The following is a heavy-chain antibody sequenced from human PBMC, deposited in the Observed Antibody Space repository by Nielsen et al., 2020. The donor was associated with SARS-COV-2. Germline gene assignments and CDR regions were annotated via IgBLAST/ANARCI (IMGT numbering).Heavy chain of an antibody. CDR1: GFNFRGYW. Sequence: GESLKISCVVSGFNFRGYWMTWVRQAPGKGLEWVGNIKLDGSEKYYVDSVKGRFTISRDNARNTLYLQMNNLRVEDTAVYYCARVGFYGDPEYLDYWGPGTLVTVSS. V-gene: IGHV3-7*01. D-gene: IGHD4-17*01. J-gene: IGHJ4*02. CDR2: IKLDGSEK. CDR3: ARVGFYGDPEYLDY.